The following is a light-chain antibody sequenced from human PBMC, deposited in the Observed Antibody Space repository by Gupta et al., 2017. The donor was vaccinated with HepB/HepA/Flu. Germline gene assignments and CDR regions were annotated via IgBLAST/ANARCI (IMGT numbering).Light chain of an antibody. CDR3: QQYGSSMYT. J-gene: IGKJ2*01. CDR1: QSVSSKS. CDR2: GAS. Sequence: ENVLTQSPGTLSLSPGERATLSCRASQSVSSKSLTWYQQKTGQAPRLLIYGASNRATGIPDRFSGSGSGTDFTLTISRLEPEDFAVYYCQQYGSSMYTFGQGTKLEIK. V-gene: IGKV3-20*01.